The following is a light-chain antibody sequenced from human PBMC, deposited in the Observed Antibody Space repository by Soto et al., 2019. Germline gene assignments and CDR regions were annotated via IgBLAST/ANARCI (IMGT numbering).Light chain of an antibody. J-gene: IGKJ1*01. CDR3: QQYNSQRT. CDR2: KAS. V-gene: IGKV1-5*03. Sequence: DIQMTQSPSTLSASVGDRVTITCRASQYISSWLAWYQQKPGKAPKLLIYKASSSESGVPSRFSGSGSGTEFTVTISSLQPDDFATYYCQQYNSQRTFGQGTKVLIK. CDR1: QYISSW.